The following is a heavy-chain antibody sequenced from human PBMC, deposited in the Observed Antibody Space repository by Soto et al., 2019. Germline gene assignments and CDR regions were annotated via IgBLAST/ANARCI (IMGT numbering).Heavy chain of an antibody. CDR1: GFTFGDYA. Sequence: DVQLVESGGGLVQPGRSLRLSCAASGFTFGDYAMHWVRQAPGKGLEWVSAISWTSDSLGYADSVKGRFTISRDNARNSLYLQMSSLRAEDTALYYCAKDAGITGTMGFDSWGQGTLVTVSS. J-gene: IGHJ4*02. CDR2: ISWTSDSL. D-gene: IGHD1-20*01. CDR3: AKDAGITGTMGFDS. V-gene: IGHV3-9*01.